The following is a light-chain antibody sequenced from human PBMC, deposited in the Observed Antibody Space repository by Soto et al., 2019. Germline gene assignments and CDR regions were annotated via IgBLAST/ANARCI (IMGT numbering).Light chain of an antibody. V-gene: IGLV2-14*01. CDR2: EVS. Sequence: QSFLTQPASVSGSPGQSITISCAGTSSDVGGYNYASWYQQHPGKAPKLMIYEVSNRPSGVSNRFSGSKSGNTASLTISGLQAEDEADYYCSSYTSSSTLYVFGTGTKVTVL. CDR1: SSDVGGYNY. CDR3: SSYTSSSTLYV. J-gene: IGLJ1*01.